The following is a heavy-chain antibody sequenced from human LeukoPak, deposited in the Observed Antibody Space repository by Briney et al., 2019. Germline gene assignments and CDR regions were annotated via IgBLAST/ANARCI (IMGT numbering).Heavy chain of an antibody. CDR2: INHSGST. J-gene: IGHJ4*02. D-gene: IGHD3-10*01. CDR1: GGSFSGYY. V-gene: IGHV4-34*01. CDR3: ASNSFDYYGSGSYSVDY. Sequence: SETLSLTCAVYGGSFSGYYWSWIRQPPGKGLEWIGEINHSGSTNYNPSLKSRVTISVDTSKNQFSLKLSSVTAADTAVYYCASNSFDYYGSGSYSVDYWSQGTLVTVSS.